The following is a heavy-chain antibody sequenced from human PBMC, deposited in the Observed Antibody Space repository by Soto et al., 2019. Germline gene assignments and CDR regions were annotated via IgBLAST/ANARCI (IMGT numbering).Heavy chain of an antibody. V-gene: IGHV4-59*08. CDR3: ATAVYGDLNWFDP. Sequence: SETLSLTCTVSGGSISSYYWSWIRQPPGKGLEWIGNIYYSGSTNYNPSLKSRVTISVDTSKNQFSLKLSSVTAADTAVYYCATAVYGDLNWFDPWGQGTLVTVSS. J-gene: IGHJ5*02. CDR2: IYYSGST. D-gene: IGHD4-17*01. CDR1: GGSISSYY.